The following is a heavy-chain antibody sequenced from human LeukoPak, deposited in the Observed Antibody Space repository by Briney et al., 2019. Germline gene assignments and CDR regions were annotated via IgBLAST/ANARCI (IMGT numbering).Heavy chain of an antibody. CDR3: ARGNKDYYDSSGYFPGDY. CDR2: IFYGGKT. D-gene: IGHD3-22*01. Sequence: SETLSLTCTVSGGSISSSDSSWGWIRQPPGKGLEWIGSIFYGGKTYQRPSLASRLTISVDTSRNQFSLKVISVTDADTAVYYCARGNKDYYDSSGYFPGDYWGQGTLVTVSS. V-gene: IGHV4-39*01. J-gene: IGHJ4*02. CDR1: GGSISSSDSS.